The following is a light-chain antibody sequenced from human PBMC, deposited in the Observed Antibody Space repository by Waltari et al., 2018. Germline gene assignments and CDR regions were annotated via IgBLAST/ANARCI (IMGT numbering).Light chain of an antibody. CDR3: NSRDSSGNHRVV. J-gene: IGLJ2*01. Sequence: QRKPGQAPVLVIYGKNNRPSGTPDRFSGSSSGNTASLTITGAQAEDEADYYCNSRDSSGNHRVVFGGGTKLTVL. CDR2: GKN. V-gene: IGLV3-19*01.